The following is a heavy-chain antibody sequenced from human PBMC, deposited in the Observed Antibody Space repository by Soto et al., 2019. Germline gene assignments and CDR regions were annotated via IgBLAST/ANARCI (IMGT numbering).Heavy chain of an antibody. CDR2: VSFWGDI. V-gene: IGHV3-21*01. CDR3: GRGCSSASCYYY. Sequence: EVQLVESGGGLVKPGGSLRLSCTAAGFMFSSYTMNWVRQAPGTGLEWVSSVSFWGDIYYADSLDCRFTISRDDAKNALYLQMTSLRAEDTAVYYCGRGCSSASCYYYWGQGTLVTVSS. D-gene: IGHD2-2*01. J-gene: IGHJ4*02. CDR1: GFMFSSYT.